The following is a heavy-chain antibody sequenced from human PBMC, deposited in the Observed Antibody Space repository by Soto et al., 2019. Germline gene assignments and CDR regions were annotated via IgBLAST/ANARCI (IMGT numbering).Heavy chain of an antibody. CDR1: GGSITSSC. V-gene: IGHV4-59*01. CDR3: ASSMSAAPYSCDS. D-gene: IGHD6-13*01. J-gene: IGHJ4*02. CDR2: LCHSGTT. Sequence: QVQLQESGPGLVKPSETLSLTCSVSGGSITSSCWTWIRQPPGKGLEWIGYLCHSGTTRYSPSLTSRVTISLATSKNQFALELGSVTAADTAVYYCASSMSAAPYSCDSWGQGTLVTVSS.